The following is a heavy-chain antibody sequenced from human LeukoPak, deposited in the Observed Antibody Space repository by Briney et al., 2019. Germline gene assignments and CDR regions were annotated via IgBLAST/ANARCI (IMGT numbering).Heavy chain of an antibody. CDR3: ARAGTCSSTSCDGGIEY. V-gene: IGHV3-21*06. CDR1: GFAFSSYN. D-gene: IGHD2-2*01. CDR2: ISTTSTYI. J-gene: IGHJ4*02. Sequence: GGSLRLPCAASGFAFSSYNMKWVRQAPGKGLEWVSFISTTSTYIYYADSVKGRFTVSRDNSKNLLYLQMDSLRVEDTAVYYCARAGTCSSTSCDGGIEYWGQGTLVTVSS.